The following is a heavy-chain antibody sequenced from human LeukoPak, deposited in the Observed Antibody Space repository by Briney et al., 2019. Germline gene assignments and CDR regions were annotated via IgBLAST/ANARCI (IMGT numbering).Heavy chain of an antibody. J-gene: IGHJ4*02. V-gene: IGHV3-23*01. D-gene: IGHD6-13*01. CDR1: GFTFSSYA. CDR2: ISGSGGST. CDR3: AKDRQQLGYFDY. Sequence: GGSLRLSCAASGFTFSSYAMSWVRQAPGKGLEWVSAISGSGGSTYYADSVKGRFTSSRDNSKNTLYLQMNSLRAEDTAVYYCAKDRQQLGYFDYWGQGTLVTVSS.